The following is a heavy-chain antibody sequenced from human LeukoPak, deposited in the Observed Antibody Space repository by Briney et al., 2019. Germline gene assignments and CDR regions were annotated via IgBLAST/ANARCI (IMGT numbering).Heavy chain of an antibody. V-gene: IGHV1-2*02. D-gene: IGHD3-10*01. J-gene: IGHJ4*02. CDR2: INPNSGGT. Sequence: ASVKVSCKASGYTFTGYYMHWVRQAPGQGLEWMGWINPNSGGTEYAQNFQGRVTMTTDTSMTTAYLELSRLTFDDTAVYYCARRHFGSGTYVDYWGQGTLVTVSS. CDR3: ARRHFGSGTYVDY. CDR1: GYTFTGYY.